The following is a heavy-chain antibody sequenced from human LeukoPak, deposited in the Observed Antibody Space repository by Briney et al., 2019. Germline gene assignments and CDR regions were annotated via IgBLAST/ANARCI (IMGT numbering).Heavy chain of an antibody. CDR1: GGSISSGGYY. V-gene: IGHV4-30-2*01. D-gene: IGHD6-19*01. J-gene: IGHJ4*02. CDR3: ARGGGDSSGWSLFDY. Sequence: SETLSLTCTVSGGSISSGGYYWSWIRQPPGKGLEWIGYIYHSGTTYSNPSLKSRVTISVDRSKNQFSLKLSSVTAADTAVYYCARGGGDSSGWSLFDYWGQGTLVTVSS. CDR2: IYHSGTT.